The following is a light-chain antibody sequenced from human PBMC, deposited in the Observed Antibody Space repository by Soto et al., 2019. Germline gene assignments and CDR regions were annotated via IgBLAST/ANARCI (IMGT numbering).Light chain of an antibody. CDR2: DAS. Sequence: DIQNTQYPSSLSASVGDRVTVSFRASQNIGTYLNWYQQKSGKAPEVLISDASNLQSGVPSRFSGSGSGTDFTLTISSLQPEDFATYFCQQSYSTPPWTFGQGTKVDI. CDR1: QNIGTY. CDR3: QQSYSTPPWT. J-gene: IGKJ1*01. V-gene: IGKV1-39*01.